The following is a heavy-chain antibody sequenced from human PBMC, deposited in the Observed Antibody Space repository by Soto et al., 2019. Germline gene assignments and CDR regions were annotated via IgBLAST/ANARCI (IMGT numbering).Heavy chain of an antibody. CDR3: ARDLAAAGIVDY. J-gene: IGHJ4*02. Sequence: ASVKVSCKASGYTLTSYDINWVRQAPGQGLEWMGWISAYNGNTNYAQKLQGRVTMTTDTSTSTAYMELRSLRSDDTAVYYCARDLAAAGIVDYWGQGTLVTVSS. CDR1: GYTLTSYD. V-gene: IGHV1-18*01. CDR2: ISAYNGNT. D-gene: IGHD6-13*01.